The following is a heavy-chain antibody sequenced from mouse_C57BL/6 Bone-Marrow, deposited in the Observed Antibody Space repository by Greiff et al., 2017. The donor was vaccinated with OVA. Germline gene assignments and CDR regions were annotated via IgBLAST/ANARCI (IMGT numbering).Heavy chain of an antibody. J-gene: IGHJ2*01. Sequence: EVQGVESGPELVKPGASVKMSCKASGYTFTDYNMHWVKQSHGKSLEWIGYINPNNGGTSYNQKFKGKATLTVNKSSSTAYMELRSLTSEDSAVYYCSRRKLDLDYWGQGTTLTVSS. D-gene: IGHD1-3*01. CDR3: SRRKLDLDY. CDR2: INPNNGGT. CDR1: GYTFTDYN. V-gene: IGHV1-22*01.